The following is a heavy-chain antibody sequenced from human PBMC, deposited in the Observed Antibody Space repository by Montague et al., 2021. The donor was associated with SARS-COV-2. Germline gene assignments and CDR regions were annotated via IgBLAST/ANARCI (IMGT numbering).Heavy chain of an antibody. CDR3: ARDDPYCTNGVCYTGSWFDP. V-gene: IGHV6-1*01. D-gene: IGHD2-8*01. CDR1: GDSVSSNSAA. CDR2: TYYRSKWYN. J-gene: IGHJ5*02. Sequence: CAISGDSVSSNSAAWNWIRQSPSRGLEWLGRTYYRSKWYNDYAVSVKSRITINPDTSKNQFSLQLNSVTPEDTAAYYCARDDPYCTNGVCYTGSWFDPWGQGTLVTVSS.